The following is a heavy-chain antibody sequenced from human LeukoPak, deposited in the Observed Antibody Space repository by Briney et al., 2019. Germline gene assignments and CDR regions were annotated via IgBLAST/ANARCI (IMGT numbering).Heavy chain of an antibody. CDR3: ARAEDPSMVNVGDNYYYVMDV. V-gene: IGHV1-8*01. CDR2: MNPNSGNT. J-gene: IGHJ6*02. D-gene: IGHD5-18*01. Sequence: ASVKVSCKASGYTFTSYDINWVRQATGQGLEWMGWMNPNSGNTGYAQKFQGRVTMTRNTSISTAYMELSSLRSEDTAVYYCARAEDPSMVNVGDNYYYVMDVWGQGTPVTVSS. CDR1: GYTFTSYD.